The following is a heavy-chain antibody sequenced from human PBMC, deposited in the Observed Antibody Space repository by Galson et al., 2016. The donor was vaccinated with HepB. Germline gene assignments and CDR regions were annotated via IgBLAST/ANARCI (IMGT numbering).Heavy chain of an antibody. CDR3: AKATATSWASFDY. Sequence: SVKVSCKVSAYTVTEFSIHWVRQGPGKGLEWMGGFDPDNGETVYAQIFQGRVSLTDDISTDTVYLELSSLRAEDTAVYYCAKATATSWASFDYWGQGTLVTVSS. D-gene: IGHD1-1*01. CDR1: AYTVTEFS. CDR2: FDPDNGET. V-gene: IGHV1-24*01. J-gene: IGHJ4*02.